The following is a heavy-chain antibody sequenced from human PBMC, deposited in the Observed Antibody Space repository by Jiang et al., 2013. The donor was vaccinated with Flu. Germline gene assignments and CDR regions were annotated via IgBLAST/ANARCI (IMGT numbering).Heavy chain of an antibody. J-gene: IGHJ3*02. Sequence: QTLSLTCAISGDSVSSNSAAWNWIRQSPSRGLEWLGRTYYRSKWYNDYAVSVKSRITINPDTSKNQFSLQLNSVTPEDTAVYYCARGPQQLVRGAFDIWGQGTMVTVSS. D-gene: IGHD6-13*01. CDR1: GDSVSSNSAA. V-gene: IGHV6-1*01. CDR2: TYYRSKWYN. CDR3: ARGPQQLVRGAFDI.